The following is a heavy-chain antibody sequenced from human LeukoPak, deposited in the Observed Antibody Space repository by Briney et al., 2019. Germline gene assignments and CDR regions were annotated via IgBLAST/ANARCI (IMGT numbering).Heavy chain of an antibody. CDR3: AACHDYGDYGSFDY. Sequence: GGSLRLSCAASGFTFSDDYMSWIRQAPGKGLEWVSYISSSGSTIYYADSVKGRFTISRDNAKNSLYLQMNSLRAEDTALYYCAACHDYGDYGSFDYWGQGTLVTVSS. D-gene: IGHD4-17*01. CDR2: ISSSGSTI. J-gene: IGHJ4*02. CDR1: GFTFSDDY. V-gene: IGHV3-11*01.